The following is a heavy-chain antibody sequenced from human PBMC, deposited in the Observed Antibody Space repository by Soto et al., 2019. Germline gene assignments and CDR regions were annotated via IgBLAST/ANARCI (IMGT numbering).Heavy chain of an antibody. D-gene: IGHD6-13*01. CDR3: ARDRASSSSSSVRFDH. CDR2: ISGFNGYT. V-gene: IGHV1-18*04. J-gene: IGHJ5*02. CDR1: VYTFTTYG. Sequence: GASVKVSCKASVYTFTTYGITWLRQAPVQGLECMGWISGFNGYTSYAQKFKGRVTMTTDKSKNTAYIELTGLRSDETAVYYCARDRASSSSSSVRFDHWGQGYLVTVSS.